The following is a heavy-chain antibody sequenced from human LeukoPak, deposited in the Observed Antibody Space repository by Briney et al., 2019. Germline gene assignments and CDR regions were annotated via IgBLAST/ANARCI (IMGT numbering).Heavy chain of an antibody. D-gene: IGHD5-18*01. J-gene: IGHJ4*02. CDR3: ARDVGDSYGHELFDY. CDR2: MSESGGMT. V-gene: IGHV3-23*01. Sequence: GGSLRLSCAASGFSVSACVMSWVRQAPGKGLEWVSTMSESGGMTYYADSVKGRFTISRDNSKNTLYLQMSSLKAEDTATYYCARDVGDSYGHELFDYGGQGTLVTVSS. CDR1: GFSVSACV.